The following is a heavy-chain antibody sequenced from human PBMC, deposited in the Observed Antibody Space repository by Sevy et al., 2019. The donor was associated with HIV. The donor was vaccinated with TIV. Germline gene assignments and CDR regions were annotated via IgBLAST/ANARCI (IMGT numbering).Heavy chain of an antibody. CDR2: LSFGCGKI. CDR1: GFDFSIYS. Sequence: GGSLRLSCAASGFDFSIYSMSWVRQAPGKGLEWVSTLSFGCGKINYADSVKGRFTISRDNSKSSVYLQMNNMRVEDTAVYYCAREGCTKPHDYWGQRTLVIVSS. V-gene: IGHV3-23*01. CDR3: AREGCTKPHDY. J-gene: IGHJ4*02. D-gene: IGHD2-8*01.